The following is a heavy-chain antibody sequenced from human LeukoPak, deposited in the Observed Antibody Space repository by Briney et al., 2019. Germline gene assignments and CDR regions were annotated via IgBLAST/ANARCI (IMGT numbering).Heavy chain of an antibody. Sequence: GGSLRLSCAASGFTFSSYSMNWVRQAPGKGLEWVANIKQDGSEKYYVDSVKGRFTISRDNAKNSLYLQMNSLRAEDTAVYYCARSHLGPYYYDSSGYYRYYFDYWGQGTLVTVSS. V-gene: IGHV3-7*03. J-gene: IGHJ4*02. D-gene: IGHD3-22*01. CDR2: IKQDGSEK. CDR1: GFTFSSYS. CDR3: ARSHLGPYYYDSSGYYRYYFDY.